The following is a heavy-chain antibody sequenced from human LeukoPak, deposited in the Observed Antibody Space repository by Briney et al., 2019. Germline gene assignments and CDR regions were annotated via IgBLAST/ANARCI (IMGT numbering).Heavy chain of an antibody. J-gene: IGHJ4*02. D-gene: IGHD1-1*01. CDR2: ISSSGNLI. CDR3: AREGGWNDFDY. V-gene: IGHV3-48*03. CDR1: GLTFSSYD. Sequence: PGGSLRLSCEASGLTFSSYDMNWVRQAPGKGLEWVSYISSSGNLIHYADSVKGRFTLSRDNARNSPYLQMNSLRADDTAIYYCAREGGWNDFDYWGQGTLVTVSS.